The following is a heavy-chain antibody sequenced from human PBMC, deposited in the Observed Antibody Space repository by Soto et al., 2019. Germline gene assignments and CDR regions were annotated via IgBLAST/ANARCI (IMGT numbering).Heavy chain of an antibody. CDR2: IYYSGST. J-gene: IGHJ4*02. V-gene: IGHV4-39*07. CDR3: ARAPHRAAAGTLDY. CDR1: GGSISSSSYY. D-gene: IGHD6-13*01. Sequence: SETLSLTCTVSGGSISSSSYYWGWIRQPPGKGLEWIGSIYYSGSTYYNPSLKSRVTISVDTSKNQFSLKLSSVTAADTAMYYCARAPHRAAAGTLDYWGQGTLVT.